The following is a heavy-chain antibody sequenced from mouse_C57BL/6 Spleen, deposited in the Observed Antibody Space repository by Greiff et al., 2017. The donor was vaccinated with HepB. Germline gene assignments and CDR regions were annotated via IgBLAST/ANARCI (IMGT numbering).Heavy chain of an antibody. Sequence: QVQLQQPGAELVKPGASVKLSCKASGYTFTSYWMHWVKQRPGQGLEWIGMIHPNSGRSNYNEKSKSKPTLTVDKSSSTADMQLSSLTSEDSAVYYYADVLRPVGGGYYDIDYWGQGTSVTVSS. D-gene: IGHD2-4*01. V-gene: IGHV1-64*01. CDR3: ADVLRPVGGGYYDIDY. CDR2: IHPNSGRS. J-gene: IGHJ4*01. CDR1: GYTFTSYW.